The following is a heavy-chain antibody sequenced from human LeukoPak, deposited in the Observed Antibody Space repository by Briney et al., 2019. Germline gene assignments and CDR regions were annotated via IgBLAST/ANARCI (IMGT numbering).Heavy chain of an antibody. Sequence: SETLSLTCTVSGGSINTNPNYWGWVRQPPGKGLEWIGCFYYRGSTYYNPSLKSLITVSVDTSKNQFSLKLSSVTAADTAVYYCARGDWSSSIDYWGQGTLVTVSS. V-gene: IGHV4-39*07. D-gene: IGHD6-6*01. J-gene: IGHJ4*02. CDR2: FYYRGST. CDR3: ARGDWSSSIDY. CDR1: GGSINTNPNY.